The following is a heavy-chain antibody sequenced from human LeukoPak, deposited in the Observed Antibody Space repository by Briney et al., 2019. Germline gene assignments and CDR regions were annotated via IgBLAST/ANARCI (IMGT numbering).Heavy chain of an antibody. J-gene: IGHJ4*02. CDR2: IYSDGST. CDR1: GFTVSSNY. V-gene: IGHV3-66*01. D-gene: IGHD3-10*01. Sequence: PGGSLRLSCAASGFTVSSNYMSWVRQAPGKGLEWVSVIYSDGSTYYADSVKGRFTISRDNSKNTLYLQMNSLRAEDTAVYYCAKSTYYYGSGLSFDYWGQGTLVTVSS. CDR3: AKSTYYYGSGLSFDY.